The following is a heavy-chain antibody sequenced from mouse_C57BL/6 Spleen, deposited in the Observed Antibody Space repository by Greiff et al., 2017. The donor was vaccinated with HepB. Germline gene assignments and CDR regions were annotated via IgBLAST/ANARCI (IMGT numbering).Heavy chain of an antibody. D-gene: IGHD2-4*01. CDR2: FSDGGSYT. CDR3: AREGDYDEAWFAY. CDR1: GFTFSSYA. V-gene: IGHV5-4*01. Sequence: EVKVVESGGGLVKPGGSLKLSCAASGFTFSSYAMSWVRQTPEKRLEWVATFSDGGSYTYYPDNVKGRFTISRDNAKNNLYLQMSHLKSEDTAMYYCAREGDYDEAWFAYWGQGTLVTVSA. J-gene: IGHJ3*01.